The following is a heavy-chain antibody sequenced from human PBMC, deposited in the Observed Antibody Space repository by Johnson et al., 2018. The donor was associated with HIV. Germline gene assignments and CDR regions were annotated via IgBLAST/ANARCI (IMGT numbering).Heavy chain of an antibody. V-gene: IGHV3-9*01. Sequence: VQLVESGGGLVQPGRSLRLSCAASGFTFDDYAMHWVRQAPGKGLEWVSSISWNSGSIGYADSVKGRFTISRDNSKNTLYLQMNSLRAEDTAVYYCAKEARRPAFDIWGQGTMVTVSS. D-gene: IGHD6-6*01. CDR1: GFTFDDYA. CDR3: AKEARRPAFDI. J-gene: IGHJ3*02. CDR2: ISWNSGSI.